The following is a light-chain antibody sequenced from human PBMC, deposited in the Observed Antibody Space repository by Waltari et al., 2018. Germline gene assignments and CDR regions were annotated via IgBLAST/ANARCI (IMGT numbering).Light chain of an antibody. Sequence: SYELTQPPQVYVSSGQTAPITCSGYKSGDTYACWYQQKPGQSPVLVIYQDSKRPSVIPERFSGSNSGNTATLTISGTQAMDEADYYCQAWDSSTAVFGGGTKLTVL. V-gene: IGLV3-1*01. CDR1: KSGDTY. CDR2: QDS. J-gene: IGLJ2*01. CDR3: QAWDSSTAV.